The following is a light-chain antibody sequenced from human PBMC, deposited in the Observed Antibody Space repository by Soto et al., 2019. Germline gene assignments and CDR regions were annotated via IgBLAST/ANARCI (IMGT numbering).Light chain of an antibody. Sequence: QSALTQPASVSGSPGQSITISCTGASSDVGGFDHVSWYQQHPGKVPRLLIYDVSSRPSGVSDRFSGSKSGNTASLTISGLQAEDEADYYCNSFTTTNTNVFGTGTKLTAL. CDR2: DVS. CDR1: SSDVGGFDH. V-gene: IGLV2-14*03. J-gene: IGLJ1*01. CDR3: NSFTTTNTNV.